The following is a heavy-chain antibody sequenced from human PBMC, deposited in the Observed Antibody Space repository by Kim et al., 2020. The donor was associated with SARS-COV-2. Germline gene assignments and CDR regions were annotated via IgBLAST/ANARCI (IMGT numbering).Heavy chain of an antibody. CDR3: ARDRVDFDY. J-gene: IGHJ4*02. V-gene: IGHV7-4-1*02. CDR2: GNP. Sequence: GNPTYAQGFTGRFVFSLDTSVSTAYLQISSLKAEDTAVYYCARDRVDFDYWGQGTLVTVSS. D-gene: IGHD3-10*01.